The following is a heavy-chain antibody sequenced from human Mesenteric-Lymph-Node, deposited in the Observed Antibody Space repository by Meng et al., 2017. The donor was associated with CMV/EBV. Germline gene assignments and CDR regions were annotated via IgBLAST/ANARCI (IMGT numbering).Heavy chain of an antibody. V-gene: IGHV3-21*01. D-gene: IGHD3-10*01. Sequence: GESLKISCAASGFTFSSYSMNWVRQAPGKGLEWVSSISSSSSYIYYADSVKGRFTISRDNAKNSLYLQMNSLRAEDTAVYYCAKVRVRGEPYAFDIWGQGTMVTVSS. CDR3: AKVRVRGEPYAFDI. CDR2: ISSSSSYI. CDR1: GFTFSSYS. J-gene: IGHJ3*02.